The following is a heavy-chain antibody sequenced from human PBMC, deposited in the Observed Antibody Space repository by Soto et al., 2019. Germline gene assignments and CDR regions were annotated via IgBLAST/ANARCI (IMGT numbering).Heavy chain of an antibody. CDR2: IKRKTDGGTT. CDR3: TTVQLSYDILPGYYRDNWFDP. J-gene: IGHJ5*02. D-gene: IGHD3-9*01. V-gene: IGHV3-15*01. Sequence: PGGSLRLSWAASGVTFSNAWVRCFCQPTGKGLEWFFRIKRKTDGGTTDYAAAVKGRFTISRDDSKNTLYLQMNSLKTEDTAVYYCTTVQLSYDILPGYYRDNWFDPWGQGTLVPVYS. CDR1: GVTFSNAW.